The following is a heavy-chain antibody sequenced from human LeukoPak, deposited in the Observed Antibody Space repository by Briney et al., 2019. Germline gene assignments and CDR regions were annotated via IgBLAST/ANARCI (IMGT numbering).Heavy chain of an antibody. J-gene: IGHJ4*02. CDR1: GFTFSSYS. V-gene: IGHV3-48*02. CDR3: ARARDGSYDY. CDR2: ISSSSRIV. D-gene: IGHD1-26*01. Sequence: GGSLRLSCAASGFTFSSYSMNWVRQAPGKGLEWISYISSSSRIVHYADSVKGRFTISRDNAKNSLYLQMNSLRDEDTAVYYCARARDGSYDYWGQGTLVTVSS.